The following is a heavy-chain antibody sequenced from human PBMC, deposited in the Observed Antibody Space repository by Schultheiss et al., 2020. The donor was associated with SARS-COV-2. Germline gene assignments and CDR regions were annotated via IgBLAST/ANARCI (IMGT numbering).Heavy chain of an antibody. CDR3: ARGKARQYSSAWYYFDY. CDR1: GGSFSGYY. CDR2: INHGGGT. V-gene: IGHV4-34*01. D-gene: IGHD6-19*01. J-gene: IGHJ4*02. Sequence: SCAVYGGSFSGYYWSWIRQSPGKGLECIGEINHGGGTNYNPSLRSRVTMSVDTSKNQFSLNLTSVTAADTAVYYCARGKARQYSSAWYYFDYWGQGTLVTVSS.